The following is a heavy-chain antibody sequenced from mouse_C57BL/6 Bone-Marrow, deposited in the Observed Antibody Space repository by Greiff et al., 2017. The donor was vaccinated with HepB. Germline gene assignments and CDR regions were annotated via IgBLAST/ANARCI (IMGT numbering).Heavy chain of an antibody. J-gene: IGHJ2*01. CDR3: ARDYYGSYYFDY. V-gene: IGHV5-17*01. CDR1: GFTFSDYG. Sequence: EVQLKESGGGLVKPGGSLKLSCAASGFTFSDYGMHWVRQAPEKGLEWVAYISSGSSTIYYADTVKGRFTISRDNAKNTLFLQMTSLRSEDTAMYYCARDYYGSYYFDYWGQGTTLTVSS. CDR2: ISSGSSTI. D-gene: IGHD1-1*01.